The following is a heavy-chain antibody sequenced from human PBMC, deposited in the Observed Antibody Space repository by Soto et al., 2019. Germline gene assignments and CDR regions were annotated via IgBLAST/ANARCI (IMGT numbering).Heavy chain of an antibody. Sequence: QVQLQESGPGLVKPSETLSLTCTVSGGSISSYYWSWIRQPPGKGLEWIGFIYYSGSTNYNSSLKSRVTISVDNSKNQFSLKLTSVTAADTAVYYCARHSKPQTVTTYFDYWGQGTLVTVSS. CDR2: IYYSGST. CDR1: GGSISSYY. D-gene: IGHD4-17*01. J-gene: IGHJ4*02. CDR3: ARHSKPQTVTTYFDY. V-gene: IGHV4-59*08.